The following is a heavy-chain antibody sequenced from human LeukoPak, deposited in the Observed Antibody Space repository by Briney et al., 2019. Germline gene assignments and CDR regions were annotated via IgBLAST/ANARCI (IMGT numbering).Heavy chain of an antibody. D-gene: IGHD3-22*01. CDR1: GGSFSGYY. Sequence: KPSETLSLTCAVYGGSFSGYYWSWIRQPPGKGLEWIGYIYYSGSTYYNPSLKSRVTISVDTSKNQFSLKLSSVTAADTAVYYCARAPYYYDSSGYYSPDAFDIWGQGTMVTVSS. CDR3: ARAPYYYDSSGYYSPDAFDI. J-gene: IGHJ3*02. CDR2: IYYSGST. V-gene: IGHV4-30-4*08.